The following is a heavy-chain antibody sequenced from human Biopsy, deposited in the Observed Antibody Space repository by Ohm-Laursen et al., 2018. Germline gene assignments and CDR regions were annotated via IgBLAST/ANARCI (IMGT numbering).Heavy chain of an antibody. J-gene: IGHJ6*02. CDR2: INQSGST. V-gene: IGHV4-34*01. D-gene: IGHD5-12*01. CDR1: GESSSGYF. Sequence: GTLSLTCAVNGESSSGYFWNWIRQSPGKGLEWIGEINQSGSTKYNPSLKRRATLSADSSNSQFSLRLTSVTAADTAIYYCARGSGYFKLDVWGQGTTVTVSS. CDR3: ARGSGYFKLDV.